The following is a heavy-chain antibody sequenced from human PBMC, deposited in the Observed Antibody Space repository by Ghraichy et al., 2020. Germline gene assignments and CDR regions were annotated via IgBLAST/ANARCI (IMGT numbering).Heavy chain of an antibody. CDR3: AKSYDPGNCTNGVCRTPNDFDP. Sequence: GGSLRLSCEASGFMFRNYAMSWVRQAPGKGLEWVSAISGNGDSTYYADSVKGRLTISRDNSKNTLFLQMDSLRSEDTALYFCAKSYDPGNCTNGVCRTPNDFDPWGQGTLVTVSS. D-gene: IGHD2-8*01. CDR2: ISGNGDST. V-gene: IGHV3-23*01. CDR1: GFMFRNYA. J-gene: IGHJ5*02.